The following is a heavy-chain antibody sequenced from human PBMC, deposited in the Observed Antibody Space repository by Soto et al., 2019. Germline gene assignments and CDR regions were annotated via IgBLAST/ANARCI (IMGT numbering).Heavy chain of an antibody. D-gene: IGHD3-9*01. Sequence: ASVKVSCQVSGYTLTELSMHWVRQAPGKGLEWMGGFDPEDGETIYAQKFQGRVTMTEDTSTDTAYMELSSLRSEDTAVYYCATSTYYDILTGYYPDAFDIWGQGTMVTVSS. CDR2: FDPEDGET. V-gene: IGHV1-24*01. J-gene: IGHJ3*02. CDR1: GYTLTELS. CDR3: ATSTYYDILTGYYPDAFDI.